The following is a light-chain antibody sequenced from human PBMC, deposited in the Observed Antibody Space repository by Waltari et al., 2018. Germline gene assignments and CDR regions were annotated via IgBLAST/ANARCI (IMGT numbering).Light chain of an antibody. CDR1: QDISIW. V-gene: IGKV1-12*01. J-gene: IGKJ4*01. Sequence: DTKMTQSPSSVSASVGHRVTITCRASQDISIWLAWYQQKPGKAPNLLISSASRLQTGVPSRFSGGGSGTDFTLTINSLQPEDVATYYCQQANTFPLSFGGGTKVEI. CDR3: QQANTFPLS. CDR2: SAS.